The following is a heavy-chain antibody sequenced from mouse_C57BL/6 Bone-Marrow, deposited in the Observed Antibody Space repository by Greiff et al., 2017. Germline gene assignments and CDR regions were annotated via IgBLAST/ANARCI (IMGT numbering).Heavy chain of an antibody. J-gene: IGHJ3*01. D-gene: IGHD1-1*01. CDR1: GFSLSTFGMG. V-gene: IGHV8-8*01. Sequence: QVTLKESGPGILQPSQTLSLTCSFSGFSLSTFGMGVGWIRQPSGKGLEWLAHIWWDDDRYYNPALKSRLTISKETSNNQVFLKIAIVDTTDSATYYWARSYYGSSSWFAYWGQGTLVTVSA. CDR3: ARSYYGSSSWFAY. CDR2: IWWDDDR.